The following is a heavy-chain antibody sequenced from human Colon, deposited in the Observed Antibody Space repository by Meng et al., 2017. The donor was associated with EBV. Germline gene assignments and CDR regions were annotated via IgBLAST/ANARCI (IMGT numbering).Heavy chain of an antibody. V-gene: IGHV4-30-2*01. D-gene: IGHD2-21*02. Sequence: QLHRQGSASGLGQPSRSLSLTCAVSGGSISSGDYSWSWIRQPPGQGLEWIGYIYHGGTTYNTSLKSRVTISVDNSKNQFSLRLTSVTAADTAVYYCARGPYCGGDCYWFDPWGQGTLVTVSS. J-gene: IGHJ5*02. CDR3: ARGPYCGGDCYWFDP. CDR1: GGSISSGDYS. CDR2: IYHGGTT.